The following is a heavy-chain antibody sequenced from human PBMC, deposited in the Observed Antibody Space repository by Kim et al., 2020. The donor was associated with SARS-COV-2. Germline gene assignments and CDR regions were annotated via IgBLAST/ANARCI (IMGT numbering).Heavy chain of an antibody. J-gene: IGHJ6*02. CDR1: GFTFSNAW. CDR2: IKSKTDGGTT. D-gene: IGHD2-2*01. CDR3: TTDPLSPLPAAMGSFLPPPLYYYYYGMDV. Sequence: GGSLRLSCAASGFTFSNAWMSWVRQAPGKGLEWVGRIKSKTDGGTTDYAAPVKGRFTISRDDSKNTLYLQMNSLKTEDTAVYYCTTDPLSPLPAAMGSFLPPPLYYYYYGMDVWGQGTTVTVSS. V-gene: IGHV3-15*01.